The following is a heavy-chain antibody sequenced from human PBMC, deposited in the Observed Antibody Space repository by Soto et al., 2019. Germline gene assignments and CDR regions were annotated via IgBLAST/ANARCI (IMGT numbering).Heavy chain of an antibody. D-gene: IGHD3-10*01. V-gene: IGHV1-69*13. CDR2: IIPIFGTA. J-gene: IGHJ6*02. CDR1: GGTFSSYA. CDR3: ARVITMVLYGMDV. Sequence: SVKVSCKASGGTFSSYAISWVRQAPGQGLEWMGGIIPIFGTANYAQNFQGRVTITADESTSTAYMELSSLRSEDTAVYYCARVITMVLYGMDVWGQGTTVTVSS.